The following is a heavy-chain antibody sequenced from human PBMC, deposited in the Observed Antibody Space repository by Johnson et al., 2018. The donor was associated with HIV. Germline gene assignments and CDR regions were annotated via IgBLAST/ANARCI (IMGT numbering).Heavy chain of an antibody. CDR3: TPGRSGAFDI. CDR2: IKSKTDGGTT. D-gene: IGHD1-26*01. V-gene: IGHV3-15*01. Sequence: VQLVESGGGLVKPGGSLRLSCAASGFSFSDYYMSWIRQAPGKGLEWVGRIKSKTDGGTTDYAAPVKGRFTISRDDSKNTLYLQMNSLKTEDTAVYYCTPGRSGAFDIWGQGTMVTVSS. J-gene: IGHJ3*02. CDR1: GFSFSDYY.